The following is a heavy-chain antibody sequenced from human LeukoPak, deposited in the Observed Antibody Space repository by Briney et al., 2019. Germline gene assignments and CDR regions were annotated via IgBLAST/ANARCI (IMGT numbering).Heavy chain of an antibody. CDR2: IHYSGST. CDR3: ARGYGYNPGGLLDY. J-gene: IGHJ4*02. CDR1: GGSISSSSYY. D-gene: IGHD5-24*01. Sequence: KTSETLSLTCTVSGGSISSSSYYWGWIRQPPGKGLEWIGSIHYSGSTNYNPSLKSRVTISVDTSKNQFSLKLSSVTAADTAVYYCARGYGYNPGGLLDYWGQGTLVTVSS. V-gene: IGHV4-39*07.